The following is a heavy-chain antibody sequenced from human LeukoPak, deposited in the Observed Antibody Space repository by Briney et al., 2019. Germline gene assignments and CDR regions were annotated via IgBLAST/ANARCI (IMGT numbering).Heavy chain of an antibody. CDR1: GGSISSYY. CDR3: ARGGGYYYGLDY. CDR2: IYYSGST. D-gene: IGHD3-22*01. J-gene: IGHJ4*02. V-gene: IGHV4-59*01. Sequence: SQTLSLTCTVSGGSISSYYWSWIRQPPGKGLEWIGYIYYSGSTNYNPSLKSRVTISVDTSKNQFSLKLSSVTAADTAVYYCARGGGYYYGLDYWVQGTLVTVSS.